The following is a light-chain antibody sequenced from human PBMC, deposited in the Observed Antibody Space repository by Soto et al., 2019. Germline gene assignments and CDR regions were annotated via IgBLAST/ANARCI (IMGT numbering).Light chain of an antibody. Sequence: EIVLTQSPGTLSLSPGERATLSCRASQSVSSSHLAWYYQKPGQAPRLLIYGASSRATGIPDRFSGSGSGTDFTLTISRLEPEDFAVYYCQHFVTSTWTFGRGNKVEIK. CDR1: QSVSSSH. V-gene: IGKV3-20*01. CDR3: QHFVTSTWT. J-gene: IGKJ1*01. CDR2: GAS.